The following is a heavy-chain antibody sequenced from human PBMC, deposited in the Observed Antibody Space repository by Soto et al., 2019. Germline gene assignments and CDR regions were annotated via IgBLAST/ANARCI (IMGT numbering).Heavy chain of an antibody. J-gene: IGHJ4*02. CDR1: GGSISSGDYY. D-gene: IGHD6-25*01. CDR2: IYYSGST. V-gene: IGHV4-30-4*01. Sequence: LSLTCTVSGGSISSGDYYWSWIRQPPGKGLEWIGYIYYSGSTYYNPSLKSRVTISVDTSKNQFSLKLSSVTAADTAVYYCARDQYSSGWHMDYWCQGTLVTVSS. CDR3: ARDQYSSGWHMDY.